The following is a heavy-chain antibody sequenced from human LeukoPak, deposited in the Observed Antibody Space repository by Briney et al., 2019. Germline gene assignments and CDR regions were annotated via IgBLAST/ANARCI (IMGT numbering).Heavy chain of an antibody. CDR2: IKQDGSQK. CDR3: ARASDPWLQLT. CDR1: GFTFSNYW. V-gene: IGHV3-7*05. Sequence: GGSLRLSCAASGFTFSNYWMIWVRQASGRGLEWVGNIKQDGSQKRYADSVRDRFTISRDNAQTSLYLQMNSLRAEDTAVYYCARASDPWLQLTWGQGTLVTVSP. D-gene: IGHD5-24*01. J-gene: IGHJ5*02.